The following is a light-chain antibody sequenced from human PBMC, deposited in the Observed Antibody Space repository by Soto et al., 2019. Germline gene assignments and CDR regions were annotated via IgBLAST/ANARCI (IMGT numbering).Light chain of an antibody. J-gene: IGKJ1*01. CDR2: DAS. Sequence: EIVMTQSPATPSVSPGESATLSCRASQSVSSYLAWYQQKPGQAPRLLIYDASTRATGIPARFSGSGSGTDFTLTISSLEPEDFAVYYCQQYGSSGTFGQGTKVDIK. V-gene: IGKV3D-15*01. CDR3: QQYGSSGT. CDR1: QSVSSY.